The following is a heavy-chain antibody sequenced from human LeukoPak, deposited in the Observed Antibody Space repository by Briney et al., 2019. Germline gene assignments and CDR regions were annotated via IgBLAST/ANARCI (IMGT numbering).Heavy chain of an antibody. V-gene: IGHV6-1*01. CDR2: TYYRSTWYN. J-gene: IGHJ5*02. CDR1: GDSVSSNSVT. Sequence: SQTLSLTCAISGDSVSSNSVTWNWIRQSPSRGLEWLGRTYYRSTWYNDYAVSVRGRITVNPDTSKNQFSLHLNSVTPEYTAVYCCARRLTQYDCFDPWGQGILVTVSS. D-gene: IGHD2-2*01. CDR3: ARRLTQYDCFDP.